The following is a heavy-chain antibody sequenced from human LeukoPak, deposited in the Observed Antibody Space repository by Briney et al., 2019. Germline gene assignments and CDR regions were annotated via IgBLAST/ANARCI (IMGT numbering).Heavy chain of an antibody. CDR2: IWYDGSNK. D-gene: IGHD4-17*01. J-gene: IGHJ4*02. Sequence: PGGSLRLSCAASGFTFSSYGMHWVRQAPGKGLEWVAVIWYDGSNKYYAGSVKGRFTISRDNSKNTLYLQMNSLRAEDTAVYYCARDSRRGLQDLDYWGQGTLVTVSS. CDR3: ARDSRRGLQDLDY. CDR1: GFTFSSYG. V-gene: IGHV3-33*01.